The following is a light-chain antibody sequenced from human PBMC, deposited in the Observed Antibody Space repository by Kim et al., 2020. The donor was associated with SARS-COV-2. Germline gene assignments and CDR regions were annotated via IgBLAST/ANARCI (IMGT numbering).Light chain of an antibody. J-gene: IGKJ1*01. V-gene: IGKV3-20*01. CDR2: STS. Sequence: PGETATLSCRASQSLSSDYLAWYQQKPGQAPRLLIYSTSKRATGTPVRFSGSGSGTDFTLTISRLEPEDFAVYYCQQYDDSPVTFGQGTKVEIK. CDR1: QSLSSDY. CDR3: QQYDDSPVT.